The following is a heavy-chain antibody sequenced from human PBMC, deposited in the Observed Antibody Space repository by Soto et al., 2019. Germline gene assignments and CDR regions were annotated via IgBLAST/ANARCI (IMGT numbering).Heavy chain of an antibody. Sequence: GGSLRLSCAASRFTFSSFAMRWVRQAPGKGLEWVSAISGSGGSTSYADSVKGRFTTSRDNSNNTLYLQMNSLRAEDTAVYYCAKESGTMVRANRGWFDPWGQGTLVTVSS. CDR3: AKESGTMVRANRGWFDP. CDR1: RFTFSSFA. CDR2: ISGSGGST. D-gene: IGHD3-10*01. J-gene: IGHJ5*02. V-gene: IGHV3-23*01.